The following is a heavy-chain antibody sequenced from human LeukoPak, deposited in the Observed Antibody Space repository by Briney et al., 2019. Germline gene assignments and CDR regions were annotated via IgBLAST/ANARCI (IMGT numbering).Heavy chain of an antibody. CDR2: IYTSGST. CDR3: AREDYYYYMDV. V-gene: IGHV4-61*02. Sequence: SQTLSLTCTVSGGSTSSGSYYWSWIRQPAGKGLEWIGRIYTSGSTNYNPSLKSRVTISVDTSKNQFSLKLSSVTAADTAVYYCAREDYYYYMDVWGKGTTVTISS. J-gene: IGHJ6*03. CDR1: GGSTSSGSYY.